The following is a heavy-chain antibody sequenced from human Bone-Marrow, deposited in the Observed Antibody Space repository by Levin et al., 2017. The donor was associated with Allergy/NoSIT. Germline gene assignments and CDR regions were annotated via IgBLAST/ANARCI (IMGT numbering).Heavy chain of an antibody. D-gene: IGHD6-6*01. CDR1: GGTFSTYT. CDR3: ATEGYTGSSLSDF. V-gene: IGHV1-69*04. Sequence: PGESLKISCKTSGGTFSTYTISWVRQAPGQGLEWMGRIIPIVGIPTYAQNFQGRVTITADKSTSTAYVELSSLRSEDTAVYYCATEGYTGSSLSDFWGQGTLVTVSS. CDR2: IIPIVGIP. J-gene: IGHJ4*01.